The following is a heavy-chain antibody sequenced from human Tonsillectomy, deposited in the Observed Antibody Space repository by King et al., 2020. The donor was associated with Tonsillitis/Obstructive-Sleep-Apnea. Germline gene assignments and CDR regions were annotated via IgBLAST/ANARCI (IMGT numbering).Heavy chain of an antibody. CDR2: IKDSGST. Sequence: VQLQQWGAGLLKPSETLSLTCAVYGGSFSDYYWSWIRKPPGKGLEWIGEIKDSGSTNYNPSLKSRVTISTDTSKNQFSLKLTSVTAADTAVYYCASGEVAATISHYYFYMDVWGKGTTVTVSS. CDR3: ASGEVAATISHYYFYMDV. J-gene: IGHJ6*03. CDR1: GGSFSDYY. V-gene: IGHV4-34*01. D-gene: IGHD6-13*01.